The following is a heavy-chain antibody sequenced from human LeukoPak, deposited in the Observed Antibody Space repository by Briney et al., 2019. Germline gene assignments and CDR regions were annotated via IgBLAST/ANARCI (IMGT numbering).Heavy chain of an antibody. CDR1: GFTLITPW. V-gene: IGHV3-7*05. CDR3: ARAKTFSWDF. CDR2: IKSDGSDK. Sequence: AGGSLRLSCAPSGFTLITPWMGWVRPAQGKGREGVANIKSDGSDKYYVDSVKGRFTISRDNAKNSLYLQMNSLRDEDRAVYYCARAKTFSWDFWGQGTLVSV. J-gene: IGHJ4*02. D-gene: IGHD6-13*01.